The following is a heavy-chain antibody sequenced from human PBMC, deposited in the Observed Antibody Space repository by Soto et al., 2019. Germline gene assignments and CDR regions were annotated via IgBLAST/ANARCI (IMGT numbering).Heavy chain of an antibody. CDR3: GRQKGGGIYGDYVAD. CDR2: MYHSGSI. CDR1: GYSISSGYY. D-gene: IGHD4-17*01. Sequence: PSETLFLTCAVSGYSISSGYYWGLLRQPPGKGLEWIGHMYHSGSIYYNPSLQSRVTISMDTSKNEFSLKLTSVTAADTAAYYCGRQKGGGIYGDYVADWGQGTLVTVSS. J-gene: IGHJ4*02. V-gene: IGHV4-38-2*01.